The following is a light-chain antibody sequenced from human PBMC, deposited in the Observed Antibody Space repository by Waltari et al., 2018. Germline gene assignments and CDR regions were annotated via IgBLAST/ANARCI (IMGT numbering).Light chain of an antibody. J-gene: IGLJ1*01. CDR3: QTYDSTLSAPYV. CDR1: SSTIAGGYD. V-gene: IGLV1-40*01. CDR2: ATK. Sequence: QSLLTQPPSVSGAPGQRVTISCTGSSSTIAGGYDVHWSQQLPGAAPKLLIYATKNRPSGVPDRFSGSKSGTSASLVITGLQTEDEADYYCQTYDSTLSAPYVFGTGTKVSIL.